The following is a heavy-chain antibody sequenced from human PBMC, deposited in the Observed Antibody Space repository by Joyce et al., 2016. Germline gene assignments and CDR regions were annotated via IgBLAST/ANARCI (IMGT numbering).Heavy chain of an antibody. CDR1: GGSLSGYY. J-gene: IGHJ1*01. CDR2: VNDRGRT. Sequence: QVQLQEWGAGLLKPSETLSLTCAVHGGSLSGYYWSWIRQAPGMGLEWIGGVNDRGRTNHNPSLKSRAPTSMDTSKNQFSLRLTTVTAADTAVYFCARARRGIILARGEMGEYLQHWGRGTVVIVSS. V-gene: IGHV4-34*04. CDR3: ARARRGIILARGEMGEYLQH. D-gene: IGHD3-10*01.